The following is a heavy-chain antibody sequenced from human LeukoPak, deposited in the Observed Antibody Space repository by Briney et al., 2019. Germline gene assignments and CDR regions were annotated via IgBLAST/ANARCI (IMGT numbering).Heavy chain of an antibody. CDR1: GFTFRNHW. V-gene: IGHV3-74*03. Sequence: GGSLRLSCAASGFTFRNHWMHWVRQTPGKGLVWVSRISSDGSSTTYADSVKGRFTISRDNAKNTLYLQMNNLRAEDTAMYYCARDQRVTGRPDIDYWGKGTLVIVSS. J-gene: IGHJ4*02. CDR2: ISSDGSST. D-gene: IGHD6-6*01. CDR3: ARDQRVTGRPDIDY.